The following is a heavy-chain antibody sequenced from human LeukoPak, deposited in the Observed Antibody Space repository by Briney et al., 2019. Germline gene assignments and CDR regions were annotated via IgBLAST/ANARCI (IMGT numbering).Heavy chain of an antibody. CDR3: ARDSGYDLT. CDR1: GDSISPYY. D-gene: IGHD5-12*01. CDR2: IYASGST. J-gene: IGHJ5*02. Sequence: KPSETLSLTCTVCGDSISPYYWSWIRQPVGKGLEWIGRIYASGSTNYNPSHNPSLESRVTMSVDTSNNQFSLNLSSVTAADTAVYYCARDSGYDLTWGQGTLVTVSS. V-gene: IGHV4-4*07.